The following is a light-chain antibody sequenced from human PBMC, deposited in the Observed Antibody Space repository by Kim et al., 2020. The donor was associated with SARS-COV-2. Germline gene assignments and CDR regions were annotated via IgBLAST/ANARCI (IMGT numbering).Light chain of an antibody. Sequence: ALGQTVKITCQGDSLRSYSASWYQQKPGQAPILVIYGRNNRPSGIPDRFSGSSSVNTASLTITGAQAEEEADYDCTSRDSTGKRWVFGTGTKVTVL. CDR2: GRN. V-gene: IGLV3-19*01. J-gene: IGLJ1*01. CDR1: SLRSYS. CDR3: TSRDSTGKRWV.